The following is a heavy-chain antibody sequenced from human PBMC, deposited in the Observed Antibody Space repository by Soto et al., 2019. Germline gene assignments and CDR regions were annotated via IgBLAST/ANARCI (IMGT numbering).Heavy chain of an antibody. D-gene: IGHD3-16*02. J-gene: IGHJ5*02. V-gene: IGHV3-23*01. Sequence: GGSLRLSCAASGFTFSSYAMSWVRQAPGKGLEWVSTISGSGGSTYYADSVKGRFTISRDNSKTTLYLQMNSLRAEDTAVYYCAKGPLMALFDPWGKGTRVTVSS. CDR3: AKGPLMALFDP. CDR2: ISGSGGST. CDR1: GFTFSSYA.